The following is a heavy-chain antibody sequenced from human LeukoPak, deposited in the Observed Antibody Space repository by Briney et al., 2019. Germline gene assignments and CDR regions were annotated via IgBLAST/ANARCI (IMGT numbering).Heavy chain of an antibody. CDR1: GFTFSSNS. CDR2: ISGSGGST. V-gene: IGHV3-23*01. J-gene: IGHJ4*02. Sequence: GGSLRLSCAASGFTFSSNSMNWVRQAPGKGLEWVSAISGSGGSTYYADSVKGRFTISRDNSKNTLYLQMNSLRAEDTAVYYCAKDVQYYSNYVGYFDYWGQGTLVTVSS. CDR3: AKDVQYYSNYVGYFDY. D-gene: IGHD4-11*01.